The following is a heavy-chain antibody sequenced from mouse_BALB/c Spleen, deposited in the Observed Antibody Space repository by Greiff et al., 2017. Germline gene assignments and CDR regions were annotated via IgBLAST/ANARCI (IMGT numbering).Heavy chain of an antibody. CDR1: GYTFTSYW. CDR2: INPRTGYT. V-gene: IGHV1-7*01. Sequence: VQLQQSGAELAKPGASVKMSCKASGYTFTSYWMHWVKQRPGQGLEWIGYINPRTGYTEYNQKFKDQATLTADKSSSTAYMQLSSLTSEDSAVYFLARLEGYYGSSYDWGRGTLVTVSA. J-gene: IGHJ3*01. CDR3: ARLEGYYGSSYD. D-gene: IGHD1-1*01.